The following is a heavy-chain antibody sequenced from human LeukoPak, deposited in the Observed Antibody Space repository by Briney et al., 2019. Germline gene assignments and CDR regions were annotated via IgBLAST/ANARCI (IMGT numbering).Heavy chain of an antibody. CDR3: ARDYFWEQYYFDY. Sequence: GGSLRLSCAASGFTVSSNFMTWVCQAPGKGLEWVSVVNAGGTTYYADSVKGRFTISRDNAKNSLYLQMNSLRAEDTAVYYCARDYFWEQYYFDYWGQGTLVTVSS. V-gene: IGHV3-66*01. J-gene: IGHJ4*02. CDR1: GFTVSSNF. D-gene: IGHD3-16*01. CDR2: VNAGGTT.